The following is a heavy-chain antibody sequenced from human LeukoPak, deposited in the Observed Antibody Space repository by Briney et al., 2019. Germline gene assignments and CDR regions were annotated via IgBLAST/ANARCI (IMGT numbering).Heavy chain of an antibody. CDR1: GGSISSYY. V-gene: IGHV4-4*07. D-gene: IGHD6-13*01. Sequence: SETLSLTCTVSGGSISSYYWSWIRQPAGKGLEWIGRIYTSGSTNYNPSLKSRVTMSVDTSKNQLSLKLSSVTAADTAVYYCARDGSGYSSSWYTPSAFDIWGQGTMVTVSS. CDR2: IYTSGST. CDR3: ARDGSGYSSSWYTPSAFDI. J-gene: IGHJ3*02.